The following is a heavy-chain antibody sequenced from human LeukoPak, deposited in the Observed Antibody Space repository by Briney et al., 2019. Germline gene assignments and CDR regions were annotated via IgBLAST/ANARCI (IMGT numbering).Heavy chain of an antibody. J-gene: IGHJ2*01. D-gene: IGHD6-19*01. CDR3: ARDIHSSGWRDWYFDL. V-gene: IGHV1-69*05. Sequence: SVKVSCKASGDTFSNYDVTWVRQAPGQGLEWMGRIIPVFDTAKYAQNFQGRVTMTTDESSSTAYMELSSLRSEDTAVYYCARDIHSSGWRDWYFDLWGRGTLVTVSS. CDR1: GDTFSNYD. CDR2: IIPVFDTA.